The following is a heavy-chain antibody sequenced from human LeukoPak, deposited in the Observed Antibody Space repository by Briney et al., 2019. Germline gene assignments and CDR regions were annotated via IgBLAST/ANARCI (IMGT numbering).Heavy chain of an antibody. CDR1: GFTFSSYA. V-gene: IGHV3-30*04. D-gene: IGHD6-19*01. Sequence: GRSLRPSCAASGFTFSSYAMHWVRQAPGKGLEWVAVISYDGSNKYYADSVKGRFTISRDNSKNTLYLQMNSLRAEDTAVYYCARDSGWYYFDYWGQGTLVTVSS. CDR3: ARDSGWYYFDY. J-gene: IGHJ4*02. CDR2: ISYDGSNK.